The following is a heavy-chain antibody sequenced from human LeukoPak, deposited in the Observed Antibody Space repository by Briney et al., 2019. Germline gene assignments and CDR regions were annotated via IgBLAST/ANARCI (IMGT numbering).Heavy chain of an antibody. V-gene: IGHV4-39*01. D-gene: IGHD6-13*01. CDR3: ARGRSSSWYYFDY. CDR1: GGSISSSSYY. CDR2: IYYSGST. J-gene: IGHJ4*02. Sequence: SETLSLTCTVSGGSISSSSYYWGWIRQPPGKGLEWIGTIYYSGSTYYNPSLKSRVTISVDTSKNQFSLKLSSVTAADTAVYYCARGRSSSWYYFDYWGQGTLVTVSS.